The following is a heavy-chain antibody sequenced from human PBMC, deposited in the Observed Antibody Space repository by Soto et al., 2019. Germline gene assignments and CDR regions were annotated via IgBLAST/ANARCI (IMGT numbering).Heavy chain of an antibody. CDR3: ARSHREYYDFWSGYYNWLDP. J-gene: IGHJ5*02. V-gene: IGHV4-34*01. CDR2: INHSGST. CDR1: GGSFSGYY. D-gene: IGHD3-3*01. Sequence: SETLSLTCAVYGGSFSGYYWSWIRQPPGKGLEWIGEINHSGSTNYNPSLKSRVTISVDTSKNQFSLKLSSVTAADTAVYYCARSHREYYDFWSGYYNWLDPWGQGTMVTVYS.